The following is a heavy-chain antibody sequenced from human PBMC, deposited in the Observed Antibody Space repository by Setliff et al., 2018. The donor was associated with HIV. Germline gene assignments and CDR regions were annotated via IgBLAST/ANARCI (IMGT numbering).Heavy chain of an antibody. CDR1: GFTFGSAW. Sequence: GGSLRLSCAASGFTFGSAWMNWVRQAPGKGLEWVGRIKSKTDGGTTDYAAPVKGRFTISRDDSKNTLYLQMNSLKTEDTAVYYCTTGLYCSSTNCYPILYYYYYYMDVWGKGTTVTAP. V-gene: IGHV3-15*07. CDR2: IKSKTDGGTT. D-gene: IGHD2-2*01. J-gene: IGHJ6*03. CDR3: TTGLYCSSTNCYPILYYYYYYMDV.